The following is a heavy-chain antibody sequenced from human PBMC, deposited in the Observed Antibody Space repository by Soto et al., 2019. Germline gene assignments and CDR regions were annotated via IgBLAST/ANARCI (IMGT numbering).Heavy chain of an antibody. CDR3: ARSFPATAGVDF. CDR1: GFSLSNSRMG. J-gene: IGHJ4*02. D-gene: IGHD1-26*01. V-gene: IGHV2-26*01. CDR2: IFSNDEK. Sequence: QVTLKESGPVLVKPTETLTLTCTVSGFSLSNSRMGVSWIRQPPGKALEWLAHIFSNDEKSYSTSLKSRLTISKDTSKSQVVLTMTNMTPVDTATYYCARSFPATAGVDFWGQGTLVTVSS.